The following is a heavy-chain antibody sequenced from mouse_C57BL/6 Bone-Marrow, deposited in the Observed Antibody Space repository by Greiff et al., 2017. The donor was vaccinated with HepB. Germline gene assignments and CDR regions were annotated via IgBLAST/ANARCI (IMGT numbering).Heavy chain of an antibody. CDR1: GYSITSGYY. CDR2: ISYDGSN. Sequence: EVQLVESGPGLVKPSQSLSLTCSVTGYSITSGYYWNWIRQFPGNKLEWMGYISYDGSNNYNPSLKNRISITRDTSKNQFFLKLNSVTTEDTATYYCARGLLWYFDVWGTGTTVTVPS. CDR3: ARGLLWYFDV. D-gene: IGHD1-1*01. V-gene: IGHV3-6*01. J-gene: IGHJ1*03.